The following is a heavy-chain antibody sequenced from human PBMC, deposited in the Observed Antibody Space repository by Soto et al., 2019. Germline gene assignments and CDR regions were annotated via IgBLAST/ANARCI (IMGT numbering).Heavy chain of an antibody. CDR2: INHSGST. V-gene: IGHV4-34*01. Sequence: PSETLSLTCAVYGGSFSGYYWSWIRQPPGKGLEWIGEINHSGSTNYNPSLKSRVTISVDTSKNQFSLKLSSVTAADTAVYYCARGLWFGDYLDYWGQGTLVTVSS. J-gene: IGHJ4*02. D-gene: IGHD3-10*01. CDR1: GGSFSGYY. CDR3: ARGLWFGDYLDY.